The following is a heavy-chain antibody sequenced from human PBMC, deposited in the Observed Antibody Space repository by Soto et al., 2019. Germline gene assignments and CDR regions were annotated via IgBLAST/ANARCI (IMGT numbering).Heavy chain of an antibody. CDR3: AKVSRRGASIDYDY. Sequence: QVQLVQSGAEVKEPGASVKVSCRASGYTFSNYDMNWVRQATGQGPEWIGWMNPNTGDTGYAQKFQGRVTMTRDISTXXAXXELSSLRYEDXXVYYCAKVSRRGASIDYDYWGQGTVVTVSS. CDR1: GYTFSNYD. CDR2: MNPNTGDT. V-gene: IGHV1-8*01. D-gene: IGHD3-22*01. J-gene: IGHJ4*02.